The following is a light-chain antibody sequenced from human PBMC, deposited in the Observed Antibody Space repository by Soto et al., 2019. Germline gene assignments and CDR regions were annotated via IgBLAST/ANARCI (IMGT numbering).Light chain of an antibody. V-gene: IGLV2-14*03. CDR1: SSDVGRYNY. J-gene: IGLJ1*01. CDR2: DVS. CDR3: SSFTSSSPFV. Sequence: QSALAQPASVSGSRGQSITISCTETSSDVGRYNYVSWFQQHPGKVPKLIIYDVSNWPSGVSDRFSGSKSGNTASLTISGLQPEDEAYYYCSSFTSSSPFVFATGTKVAV.